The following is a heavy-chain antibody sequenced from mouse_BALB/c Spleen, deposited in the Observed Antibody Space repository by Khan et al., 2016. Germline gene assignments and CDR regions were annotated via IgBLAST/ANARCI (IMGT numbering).Heavy chain of an antibody. V-gene: IGHV1-87*01. Sequence: QVRLQQSGAELARPGASVKLSCKASGYAFTNYWMQWVKQRPGQGLEWIGAIYPGDGATRYTQKFKDKATLTADKSSSTAYMQLSSLASEDSAVYYCARGNSYYDCDYWGQGTTLTVSS. CDR2: IYPGDGAT. D-gene: IGHD2-4*01. CDR1: GYAFTNYW. J-gene: IGHJ2*01. CDR3: ARGNSYYDCDY.